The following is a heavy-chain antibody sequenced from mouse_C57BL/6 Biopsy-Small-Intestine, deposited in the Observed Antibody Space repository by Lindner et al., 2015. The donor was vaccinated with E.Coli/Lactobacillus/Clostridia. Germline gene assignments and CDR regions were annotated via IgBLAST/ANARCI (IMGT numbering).Heavy chain of an antibody. J-gene: IGHJ4*01. CDR3: VRQELTGTLDYAMDY. CDR2: IRSKSNNYAT. V-gene: IGHV10-1*01. D-gene: IGHD4-1*01. CDR1: GFSFNTYA. Sequence: VQLQESGGGLVQPKGSLKLSCAASGFSFNTYAMNWVRQAPGKGLEWVARIRSKSNNYATYYADSVKDRFTISRDDSEDMLSLQMNNLKTEDTAMYYYVRQELTGTLDYAMDYWGQGTSVTVSS.